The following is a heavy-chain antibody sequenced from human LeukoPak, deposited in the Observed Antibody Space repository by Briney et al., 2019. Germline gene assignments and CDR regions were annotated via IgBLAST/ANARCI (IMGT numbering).Heavy chain of an antibody. CDR1: GYTFSVYY. J-gene: IGHJ4*02. D-gene: IGHD3-10*01. CDR2: INSNSGAT. CDR3: ARDREGHYDSGTYLLDY. Sequence: ASMKVSCKASGYTFSVYYIHWVRRAPGQGLEWMGWINSNSGATTYAPKFQGRVTMTRDTDISTAYMELSRLRSDDTAVDYCARDREGHYDSGTYLLDYWGQGTLVTVSS. V-gene: IGHV1-2*02.